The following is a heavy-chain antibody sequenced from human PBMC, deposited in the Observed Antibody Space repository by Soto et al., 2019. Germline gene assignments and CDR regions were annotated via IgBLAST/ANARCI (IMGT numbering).Heavy chain of an antibody. CDR2: INSDGSST. CDR1: GSTFSNDW. Sequence: GGALRLSCAVSGSTFSNDWMHWVRQAPGKGLVWVSHINSDGSSTNYADFVKGRFTIARDNAKNTVYLQMNSLRAEDTAVYYCARDRSYSLDVWGQGTTVTVSS. CDR3: ARDRSYSLDV. J-gene: IGHJ6*02. V-gene: IGHV3-74*01.